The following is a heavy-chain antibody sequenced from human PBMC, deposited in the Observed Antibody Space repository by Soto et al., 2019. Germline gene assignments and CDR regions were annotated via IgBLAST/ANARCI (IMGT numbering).Heavy chain of an antibody. Sequence: GGSLRLSCAASGFTFSTYAIIWVRQAPGKGLEWVSAISYNGGATFYAASVRGRFTISRDNSQRTLFLQMSSLRVEDTAIYYCARLATYSASDFWGQGTLVTVS. D-gene: IGHD2-15*01. CDR1: GFTFSTYA. CDR3: ARLATYSASDF. J-gene: IGHJ4*02. CDR2: ISYNGGAT. V-gene: IGHV3-23*01.